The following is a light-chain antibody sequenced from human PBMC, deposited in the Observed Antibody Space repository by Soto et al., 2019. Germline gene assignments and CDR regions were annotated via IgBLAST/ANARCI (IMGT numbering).Light chain of an antibody. CDR3: QHNNNTPRT. Sequence: EIVMTQSPATLSVSPGERATLSCRASQSVSSNLAWYQQKPGQAPRLLIYDASTMATGIPARFSGSRSGTPLTLTISSLHAEDSGVYYCQHNNNTPRTFGQGTKVEIK. J-gene: IGKJ1*01. CDR1: QSVSSN. V-gene: IGKV3-15*01. CDR2: DAS.